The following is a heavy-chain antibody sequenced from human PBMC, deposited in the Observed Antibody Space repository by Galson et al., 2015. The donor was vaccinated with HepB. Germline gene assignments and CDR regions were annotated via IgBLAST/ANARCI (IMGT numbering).Heavy chain of an antibody. J-gene: IGHJ2*01. CDR1: GFTFSTYT. D-gene: IGHD3-16*02. Sequence: SLRLSCAASGFTFSTYTMTWVRQAPGKGLEWISYISTTSTNIFYADSVKGRFTISRDNANNSLYLQMNNLRAEDTALYYCARFPFVSSAYWYFDLWGRGTPVTVSS. CDR3: ARFPFVSSAYWYFDL. CDR2: ISTTSTNI. V-gene: IGHV3-48*01.